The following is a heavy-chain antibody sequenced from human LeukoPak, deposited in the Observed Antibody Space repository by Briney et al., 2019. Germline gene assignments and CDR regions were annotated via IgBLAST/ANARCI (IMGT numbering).Heavy chain of an antibody. CDR2: INPNSGGT. D-gene: IGHD6-19*01. CDR3: ARLQWLDYDAFDI. CDR1: GYTFTGYY. J-gene: IGHJ3*02. Sequence: ASVTVSCKASGYTFTGYYMHWVRQAPGQGLEWMGWINPNSGGTNYAQKFQGWVTMTRDTSISTAYMELSRLRSDDTAVYYCARLQWLDYDAFDIWGQGTMVTVSS. V-gene: IGHV1-2*04.